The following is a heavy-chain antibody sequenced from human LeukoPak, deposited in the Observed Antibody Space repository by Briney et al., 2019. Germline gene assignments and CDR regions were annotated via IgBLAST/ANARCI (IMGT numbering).Heavy chain of an antibody. CDR2: ISSGSDSSAADYI. CDR1: GFNFKTYS. V-gene: IGHV3-21*01. CDR3: AREKTGTLYFDC. Sequence: GGSLRLSCVASGFNFKTYSMNWVRQSPGGGLEWISFISSGSDSSAADYIYYADSVKGRFTISRDNAKNTLYLQMNSLRVEDTAVYYCAREKTGTLYFDCWGQGTLITVSS. D-gene: IGHD1-7*01. J-gene: IGHJ4*02.